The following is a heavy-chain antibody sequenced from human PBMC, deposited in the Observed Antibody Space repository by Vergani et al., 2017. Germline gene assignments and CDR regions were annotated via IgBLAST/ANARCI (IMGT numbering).Heavy chain of an antibody. D-gene: IGHD3-10*01. Sequence: QVQLQQWGAGLLKPSETLSLTCAVYGGSFSGYYWSWIRQPAGKGLEWIGRIYTSGSTNYNPSLKSRVTMSVDTSKNQFSLKLSSVTAADTAVYYCARAPLAGSGSFEYWGQGTLVTVSS. CDR1: GGSFSGYY. J-gene: IGHJ4*02. V-gene: IGHV4-59*10. CDR2: IYTSGST. CDR3: ARAPLAGSGSFEY.